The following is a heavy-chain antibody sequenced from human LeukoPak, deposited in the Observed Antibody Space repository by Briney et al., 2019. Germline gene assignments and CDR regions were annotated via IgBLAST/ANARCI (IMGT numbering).Heavy chain of an antibody. CDR3: ARAPKGSSAIFGVVPPYYFDY. J-gene: IGHJ4*02. CDR2: IIPIFGTA. Sequence: ASVKVSCKASGGTFSSYAISWVRQAPGQGLEWMGGIIPIFGTANYAQKFQGRVTITTDESTSTAYMELSSLRSEDTAVYYCARAPKGSSAIFGVVPPYYFDYWGQGTLVTVSS. V-gene: IGHV1-69*05. CDR1: GGTFSSYA. D-gene: IGHD3-3*01.